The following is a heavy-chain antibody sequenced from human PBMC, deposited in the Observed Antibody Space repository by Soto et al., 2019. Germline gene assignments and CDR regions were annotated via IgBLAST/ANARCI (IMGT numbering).Heavy chain of an antibody. CDR3: VRSGTARLLRHSWFDT. D-gene: IGHD2-21*01. CDR2: INTDGKST. Sequence: EVQLVESGGGLIQPGGSLRLSCAASGFALSDNWMHWVRQAPGKGLMWVSRINTDGKSTNYADSVKGRFTISRDIGKNTLFLQMNDLRAGDTAVYYCVRSGTARLLRHSWFDTWGQGTLVTVSS. CDR1: GFALSDNW. V-gene: IGHV3-74*01. J-gene: IGHJ5*02.